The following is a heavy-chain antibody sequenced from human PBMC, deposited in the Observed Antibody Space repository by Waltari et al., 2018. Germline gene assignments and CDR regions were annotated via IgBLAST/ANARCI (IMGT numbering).Heavy chain of an antibody. CDR3: AKDSLNSGYFDY. J-gene: IGHJ4*02. CDR2: INQEWSEK. V-gene: IGHV3-7*01. CDR1: AFTFSRYW. Sequence: EVQLVESGGGLVQPGGSLRLSCAASAFTFSRYWMSWVRQAPGKGLGWVDNINQEWSEKFYVDSVKGRFTISRDNAKNSLYLQMNSLRAEDTAVYYCAKDSLNSGYFDYWGQGTLVTVSS.